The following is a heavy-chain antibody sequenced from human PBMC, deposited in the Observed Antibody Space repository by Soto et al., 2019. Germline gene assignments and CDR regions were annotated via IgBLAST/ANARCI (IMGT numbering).Heavy chain of an antibody. D-gene: IGHD2-2*01. J-gene: IGHJ5*02. CDR2: IIPILGIA. Sequence: QVQLVQSGAEVKKPGSSVKVSCKASGGTFSSYTISWVRQAPGQGLEWMGRIIPILGIANYAQKFQGRVTITADNSTSTAYMELSSLRSEETAVYYCARDCSSTSCYAYPWGQGTLVTVSS. V-gene: IGHV1-69*08. CDR3: ARDCSSTSCYAYP. CDR1: GGTFSSYT.